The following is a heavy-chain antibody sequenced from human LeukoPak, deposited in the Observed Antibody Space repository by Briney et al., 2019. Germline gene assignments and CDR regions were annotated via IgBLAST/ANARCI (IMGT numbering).Heavy chain of an antibody. J-gene: IGHJ4*02. CDR2: IYYSGST. D-gene: IGHD4-17*01. Sequence: SETLSLTCTVSGGSISSSSYYWGWIRQPPGKGLEWIRSIYYSGSTYYNPSLKSRVTISVDTSKNQFSLKLSSVTAADTAVYYCARLVYGDYVFDYWGQGTLVTVSS. CDR1: GGSISSSSYY. V-gene: IGHV4-39*01. CDR3: ARLVYGDYVFDY.